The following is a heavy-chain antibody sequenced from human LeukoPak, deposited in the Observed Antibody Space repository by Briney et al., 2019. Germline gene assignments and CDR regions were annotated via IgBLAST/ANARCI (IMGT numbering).Heavy chain of an antibody. D-gene: IGHD6-19*01. CDR3: AKNPYRGWTFDY. CDR2: ISGSGGST. V-gene: IGHV3-23*01. J-gene: IGHJ4*02. Sequence: GGSLRLSCAAPGFTFTSYAISCVRQAPGKGLEWVSAISGSGGSTYYADSVKGRFTISRDNSENTLYLQMNSLRAEDTAVYYCAKNPYRGWTFDYWGQGTLVTVSS. CDR1: GFTFTSYA.